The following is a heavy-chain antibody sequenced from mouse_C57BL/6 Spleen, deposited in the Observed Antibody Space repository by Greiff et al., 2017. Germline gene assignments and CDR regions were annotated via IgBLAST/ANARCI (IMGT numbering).Heavy chain of an antibody. V-gene: IGHV5-6*01. CDR2: ISSGGSYT. D-gene: IGHD1-1*01. J-gene: IGHJ2*01. CDR3: ARHSTVVAKYYFDY. CDR1: GFTFSSYG. Sequence: EVKLVESGGDLVKPGGSLKLSCAASGFTFSSYGMSWVRQTPDKRLEWVATISSGGSYTYYPDSVKGRFTISRDNAKNTLYLQMRSLKSEDTAMYYCARHSTVVAKYYFDYWGQGTTLTVSS.